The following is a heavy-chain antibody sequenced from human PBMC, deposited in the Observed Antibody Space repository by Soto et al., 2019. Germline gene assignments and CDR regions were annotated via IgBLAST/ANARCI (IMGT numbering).Heavy chain of an antibody. D-gene: IGHD3-10*01. V-gene: IGHV3-30*03. J-gene: IGHJ4*02. Sequence: GGSLRLSCAASGFNFSSYGMHWVRQAPGKGLEWVAVISYDGSNKYYADSVKGRFTISRDNAKNSLYLQMNSLRAEDTAVYYCARANYYGSPGDFDYWGQGTLVTVSS. CDR3: ARANYYGSPGDFDY. CDR2: ISYDGSNK. CDR1: GFNFSSYG.